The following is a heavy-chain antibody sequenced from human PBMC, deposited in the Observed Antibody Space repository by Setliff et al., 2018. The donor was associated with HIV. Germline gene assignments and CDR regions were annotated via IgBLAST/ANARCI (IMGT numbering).Heavy chain of an antibody. D-gene: IGHD3-10*01. CDR3: ARETNASGSLTAYWYFDL. CDR2: IYYSGST. J-gene: IGHJ2*01. CDR1: GGSISSGDYY. V-gene: IGHV4-30-4*08. Sequence: LSLTCTVSGGSISSGDYYWSWIRQPPGKGLEWIGYIYYSGSTYYNPSLKSRVTISVDTSKNQFSLKLSSVTAADTAVYYCARETNASGSLTAYWYFDLWGRGTLVTVSS.